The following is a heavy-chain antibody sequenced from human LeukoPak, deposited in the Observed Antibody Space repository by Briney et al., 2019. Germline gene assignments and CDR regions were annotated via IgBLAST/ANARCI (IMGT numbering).Heavy chain of an antibody. Sequence: GGSLRLSCAASKFTFSSYAMNWVRQAPGKGLEWVSHITGSGTTIYYAASVRGRFTISRDNAKDSLYLQMDSLRAEDTAVYYCARDGLWGWAQYDYWGQGILVTVSS. D-gene: IGHD2-21*01. CDR2: ITGSGTTI. V-gene: IGHV3-48*03. J-gene: IGHJ4*02. CDR1: KFTFSSYA. CDR3: ARDGLWGWAQYDY.